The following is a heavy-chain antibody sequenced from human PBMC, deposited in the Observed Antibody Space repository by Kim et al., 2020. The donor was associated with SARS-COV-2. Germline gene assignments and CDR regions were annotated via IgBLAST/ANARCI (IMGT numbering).Heavy chain of an antibody. CDR1: GGSISSYY. J-gene: IGHJ5*02. Sequence: SETLSLTCTVSGGSISSYYWSWIRQPPGKGLEWIGYIYYSGSTNYNPSLKSRVTISVDTSKNQFSLKLSSVTAADTAVYYCARVRGYCSSTSCRRGIGFDPWGQGTLVTVSS. V-gene: IGHV4-59*01. D-gene: IGHD2-2*01. CDR3: ARVRGYCSSTSCRRGIGFDP. CDR2: IYYSGST.